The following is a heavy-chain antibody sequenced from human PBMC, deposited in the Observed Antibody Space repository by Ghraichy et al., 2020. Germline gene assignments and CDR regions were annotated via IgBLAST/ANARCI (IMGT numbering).Heavy chain of an antibody. CDR3: ARDRGSWDYYYGMDV. D-gene: IGHD1-26*01. V-gene: IGHV3-7*01. Sequence: GGSLRLSCAASGFTFSSYWMSWVRQAPGKGLEWVANIKQDGSEKYYMDSVKGRFTISRDNAKNSLYLQMNSLRAEDTAMYYCARDRGSWDYYYGMDVWGQGTTVTVSS. CDR2: IKQDGSEK. CDR1: GFTFSSYW. J-gene: IGHJ6*02.